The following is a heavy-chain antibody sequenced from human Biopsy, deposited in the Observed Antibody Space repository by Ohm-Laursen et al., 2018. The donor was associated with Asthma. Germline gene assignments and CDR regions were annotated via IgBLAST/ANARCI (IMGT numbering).Heavy chain of an antibody. V-gene: IGHV1-69*13. CDR3: ARKAGSCISRTCYSLDF. CDR1: GGTFNTYV. D-gene: IGHD2-2*01. Sequence: SVKVSCNSLGGTFNTYVIGWVRQAPGQGLEWMGGINSVFGTTTYPQKFQDRVTITADDSTSTVCMGLSSLRSEDTAVYYCARKAGSCISRTCYSLDFWGQGTLVTVSS. CDR2: INSVFGTT. J-gene: IGHJ4*02.